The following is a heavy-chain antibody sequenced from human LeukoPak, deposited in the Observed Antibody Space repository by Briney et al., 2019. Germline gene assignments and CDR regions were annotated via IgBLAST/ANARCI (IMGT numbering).Heavy chain of an antibody. CDR2: ISYSGST. CDR1: GGSISTYY. CDR3: ARGDSSAYGPDY. J-gene: IGHJ4*02. D-gene: IGHD3-22*01. Sequence: PSETLSLTCTVSGGSISTYYWTWIRQPPGKGLEWIGYISYSGSTNYNPSLKSRVTFSVDTSKSQFSLKLSSVTAADSAVYFCARGDSSAYGPDYWGQGTLVTVSS. V-gene: IGHV4-59*01.